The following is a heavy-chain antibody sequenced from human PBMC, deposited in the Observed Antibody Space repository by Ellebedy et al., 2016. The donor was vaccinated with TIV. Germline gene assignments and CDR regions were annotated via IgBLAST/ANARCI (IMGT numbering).Heavy chain of an antibody. CDR1: GFTFTTYW. J-gene: IGHJ4*02. CDR3: AIRGRY. Sequence: PGGSLRLSCAASGFTFTTYWMSWVRQAPGKGLEWVADIKQDGSEKYYVDSVKGQSTISRDNAKNSLYRQMNSLRAEDTAVYYCAIRGRYWGQGTLVTVSS. CDR2: IKQDGSEK. V-gene: IGHV3-7*03. D-gene: IGHD3-10*01.